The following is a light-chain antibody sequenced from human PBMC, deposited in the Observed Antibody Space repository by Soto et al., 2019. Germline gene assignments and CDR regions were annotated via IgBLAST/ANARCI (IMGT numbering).Light chain of an antibody. CDR1: SSDVGAYNR. J-gene: IGLJ2*01. V-gene: IGLV2-8*01. CDR2: EVS. Sequence: QSALTQPPSASGSPGQSVTISCTGTSSDVGAYNRVSWYQHHPGKAPKLMIYEVSKRPSGVPDRFSGSKSGNTASLTVSGLQAEDEADYYCTSYVGSSALVVFGGGTKLTVL. CDR3: TSYVGSSALVV.